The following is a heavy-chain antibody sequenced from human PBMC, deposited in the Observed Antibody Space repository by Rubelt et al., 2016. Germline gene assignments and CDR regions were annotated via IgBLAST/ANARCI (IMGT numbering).Heavy chain of an antibody. CDR2: ISSSSTI. Sequence: SYSMNWVRQAPGKGLEWVSYISSSSTIYYADSVKGRFTISRDNAKNSLYLQMNSLRDEDTAVYYCAREGTYYDILTGYRWFDPWGQGTLVTVSS. V-gene: IGHV3-48*02. CDR3: AREGTYYDILTGYRWFDP. D-gene: IGHD3-9*01. CDR1: SYS. J-gene: IGHJ5*02.